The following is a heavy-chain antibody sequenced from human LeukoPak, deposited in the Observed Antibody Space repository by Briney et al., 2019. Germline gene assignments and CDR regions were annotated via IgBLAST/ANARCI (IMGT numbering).Heavy chain of an antibody. CDR2: ISGSGFT. J-gene: IGHJ4*02. CDR3: AKDVPSSGWRGFDY. CDR1: GFTLSVYA. Sequence: GGSLRLSCAASGFTLSVYAMTWVRQAPGKGLEWVSAISGSGFTYYADSVRGRFTISKDNSENTLYLQMHSLRAEDTALYYCAKDVPSSGWRGFDYWGQGTLVTVSS. V-gene: IGHV3-23*01. D-gene: IGHD6-19*01.